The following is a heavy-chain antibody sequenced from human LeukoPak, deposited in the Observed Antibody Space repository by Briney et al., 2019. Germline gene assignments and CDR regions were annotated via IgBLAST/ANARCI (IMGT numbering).Heavy chain of an antibody. J-gene: IGHJ4*02. CDR1: GGSISSGGYS. D-gene: IGHD5-12*01. CDR3: ARYHSGYDDY. CDR2: IYHSGST. Sequence: SETLSLTCAVSGGSISSGGYSWSWIRQPPGKGLEWIGYIYHSGSTYYNPSLKSRITISIDTSKNQFSLELSSVAAADTALYYCARYHSGYDDYWGQGTLVTVSS. V-gene: IGHV4-30-2*01.